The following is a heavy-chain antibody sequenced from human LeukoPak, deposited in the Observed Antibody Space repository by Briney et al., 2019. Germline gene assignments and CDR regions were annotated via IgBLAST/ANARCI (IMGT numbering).Heavy chain of an antibody. CDR1: GYTLTELS. V-gene: IGHV1-24*01. CDR3: ATGSGVQKLRFLEWLYYNAFDI. D-gene: IGHD3-3*01. CDR2: FDPEDGET. J-gene: IGHJ3*02. Sequence: ASVKVSCKVSGYTLTELSMHWVRQAPGKGLEWMGGFDPEDGETIYAQKFQGRVTMTEDTSTDTAYMELSSLRSEDTAVYYCATGSGVQKLRFLEWLYYNAFDIWGQGTMVTVSS.